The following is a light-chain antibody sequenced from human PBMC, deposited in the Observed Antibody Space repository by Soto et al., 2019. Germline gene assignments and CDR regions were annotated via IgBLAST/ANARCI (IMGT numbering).Light chain of an antibody. Sequence: QSALTQPASVSGSPGQSITISCTGTSRDVGGNYNYVSWYQQHPGKAPKVMIYEVSNRPSGVSNRFSGSKSGDTASLTISGLQAEDEAHYYCSSYTNINTRACVFGTGTQLTVL. CDR2: EVS. CDR1: SRDVGGNYNY. CDR3: SSYTNINTRACV. V-gene: IGLV2-14*01. J-gene: IGLJ7*01.